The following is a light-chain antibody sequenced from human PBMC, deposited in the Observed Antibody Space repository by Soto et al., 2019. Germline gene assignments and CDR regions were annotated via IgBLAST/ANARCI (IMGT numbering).Light chain of an antibody. CDR2: AAS. J-gene: IGKJ1*01. V-gene: IGKV1-8*01. Sequence: AIRMTQSPSSLSASTGDRVTITCRASQGISSYLAWYQQKPGKAPNLLIYAASTLQSGVPSRFSGGGSGTDFTLTITCLQSEDFATYYCQQYYSYPRTFGQGTKVEIK. CDR3: QQYYSYPRT. CDR1: QGISSY.